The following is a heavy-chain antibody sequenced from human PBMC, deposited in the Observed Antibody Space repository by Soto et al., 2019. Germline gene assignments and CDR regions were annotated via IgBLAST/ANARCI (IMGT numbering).Heavy chain of an antibody. CDR2: IYYSGST. V-gene: IGHV4-39*02. CDR3: AREEDGGILFDY. J-gene: IGHJ4*02. Sequence: SETLSLTCTVSGGSISSSSYYWGWIRQPPGKGLEWIGSIYYSGSTYYNPSLKSRVTISVDTSKNQFSLKLSSVTAADTAVYYCAREEDGGILFDYWGQGTLVTVSS. CDR1: GGSISSSSYY. D-gene: IGHD2-15*01.